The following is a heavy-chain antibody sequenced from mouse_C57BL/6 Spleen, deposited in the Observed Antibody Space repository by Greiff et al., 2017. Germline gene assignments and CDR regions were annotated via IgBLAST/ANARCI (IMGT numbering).Heavy chain of an antibody. CDR3: ARAGGTVVATHGAMDY. D-gene: IGHD1-1*01. CDR2: IHPNSGST. J-gene: IGHJ4*01. V-gene: IGHV1-64*01. CDR1: GYTFTSYW. Sequence: QVQLQQPGAELEKPGASVKLSCKASGYTFTSYWMHWVKQRPGQGLEWIGMIHPNSGSTNYNEKFKSKATLTVDKSSSTAYMQLSSLTSEDSAVYYCARAGGTVVATHGAMDYWGQGTSVTVSS.